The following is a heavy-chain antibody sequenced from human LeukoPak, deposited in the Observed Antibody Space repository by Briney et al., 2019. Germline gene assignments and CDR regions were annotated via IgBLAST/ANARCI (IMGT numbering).Heavy chain of an antibody. CDR3: AAAPIEMQQRGFDY. CDR2: IVVASGNT. J-gene: IGHJ4*02. V-gene: IGHV1-58*02. CDR1: GFTFTNSA. D-gene: IGHD5-24*01. Sequence: VASVKVSCKASGFTFTNSAMQWVRQARGQRLEWVGWIVVASGNTKYAQKFQERVTITRDMSTSTAYVELSSLRLEDTAVYYCAAAPIEMQQRGFDYWGQGTLVTVSS.